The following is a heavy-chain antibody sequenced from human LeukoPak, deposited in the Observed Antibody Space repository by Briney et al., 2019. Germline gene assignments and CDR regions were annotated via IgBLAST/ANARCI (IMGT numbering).Heavy chain of an antibody. CDR1: GYTFTSYG. Sequence: ASVKVSCKASGYTFTSYGISWVLQDPGQGLEWIGWISAYNGNTNYAQKLQGRVTMTTDTSTSTAYMELRSLRSDDTAVYYCARVPMVRGVIIPNWFDPWGQGTLVTVSS. V-gene: IGHV1-18*04. CDR3: ARVPMVRGVIIPNWFDP. D-gene: IGHD3-10*01. CDR2: ISAYNGNT. J-gene: IGHJ5*02.